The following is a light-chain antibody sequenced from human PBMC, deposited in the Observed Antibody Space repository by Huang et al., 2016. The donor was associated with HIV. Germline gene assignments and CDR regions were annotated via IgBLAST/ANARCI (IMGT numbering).Light chain of an antibody. CDR3: QQYGSLPET. V-gene: IGKV3-20*01. CDR2: GAS. CDR1: QSVSSSY. J-gene: IGKJ2*01. Sequence: EIVLTQSPGTLSLSPGERATLSCRASQSVSSSYLAWYQQKPGQAPRLLISGASSRATGIPDRFSGSGSGTDFTLTISRLEPEDFAVYYCQQYGSLPETFGQGTKLEIK.